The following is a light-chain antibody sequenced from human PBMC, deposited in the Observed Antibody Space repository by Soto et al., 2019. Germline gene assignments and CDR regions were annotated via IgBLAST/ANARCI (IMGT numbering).Light chain of an antibody. Sequence: QSALTQPPSASGSPGQSVTISCTGTSSDVVGYNYVSWYQQHPGKAPKLMIYEVSKRPSGVPDRVSGSKSGNTASLTVSGVQAEDEADYYCSSYAGSNNWNFGTGTKLTVL. CDR1: SSDVVGYNY. J-gene: IGLJ1*01. CDR2: EVS. CDR3: SSYAGSNNWN. V-gene: IGLV2-8*01.